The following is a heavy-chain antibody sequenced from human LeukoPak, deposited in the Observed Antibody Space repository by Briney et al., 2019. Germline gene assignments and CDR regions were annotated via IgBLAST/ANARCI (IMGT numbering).Heavy chain of an antibody. CDR2: IKPNSGDI. J-gene: IGHJ5*02. V-gene: IGHV1-2*02. D-gene: IGHD6-6*01. CDR1: GYTFTGYY. Sequence: ASVKVSCKAAGYTFTGYYIHWVRQAPGQGLEWMGWIKPNSGDINYAQKFQGRVTMTRDTSISTAYMELSRLRSDDTAVYYCARARAPARPNNWFDPWGQGTLVTVSS. CDR3: ARARAPARPNNWFDP.